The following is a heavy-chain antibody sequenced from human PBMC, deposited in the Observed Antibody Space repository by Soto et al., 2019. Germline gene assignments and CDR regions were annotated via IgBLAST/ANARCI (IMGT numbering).Heavy chain of an antibody. CDR3: ARDQLWFGDFNTWGMDV. CDR2: IYHSGST. J-gene: IGHJ6*02. D-gene: IGHD3-10*01. CDR1: GGSISSSNW. V-gene: IGHV4-4*02. Sequence: QVQLQESGPGLVKPSGTLSLTCAVSGGSISSSNWWSWVRQPPGKGLEWIGEIYHSGSTNYNPSLKSRVTISVDKSKNQFPLKLSSVTAADTAVYYCARDQLWFGDFNTWGMDVWGQGTTVTVSS.